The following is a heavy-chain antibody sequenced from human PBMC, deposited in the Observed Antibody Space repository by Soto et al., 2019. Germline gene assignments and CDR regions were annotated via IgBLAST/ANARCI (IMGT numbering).Heavy chain of an antibody. CDR2: INSDGSST. D-gene: IGHD6-13*01. Sequence: EVQLVESGGGLVQPGGSLSLSCVGSGFTFNKHWMHWVRQAPGKGLVWVARINSDGSSTNYADSVKGRFTISRDNAKDTLRLQMNSLRAEDTAVYYCASGLVEDSGSWYDYWGQGTLVTVSS. CDR3: ASGLVEDSGSWYDY. V-gene: IGHV3-74*01. J-gene: IGHJ4*02. CDR1: GFTFNKHW.